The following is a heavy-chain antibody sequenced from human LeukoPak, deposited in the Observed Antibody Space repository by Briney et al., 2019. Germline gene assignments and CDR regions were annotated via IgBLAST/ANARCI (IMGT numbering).Heavy chain of an antibody. Sequence: GESLRLSCAASGFTFSSYAMSWVRQAPGKGLEWVSAISGSGGSTYYADAVKGRFTISRDNSKNTLYMQMNSLRAEDTAVYYCAKERDSTGYFDYWGQGTLVTAS. V-gene: IGHV3-23*01. D-gene: IGHD6-13*01. CDR2: ISGSGGST. CDR1: GFTFSSYA. CDR3: AKERDSTGYFDY. J-gene: IGHJ4*02.